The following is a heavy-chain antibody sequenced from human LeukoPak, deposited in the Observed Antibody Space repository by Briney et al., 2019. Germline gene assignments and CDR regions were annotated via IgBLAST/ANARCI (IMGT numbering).Heavy chain of an antibody. CDR1: GYSISSGYY. V-gene: IGHV4-38-2*01. D-gene: IGHD2-2*01. CDR3: ARSRNLGYCSSTSYVDWFDP. Sequence: SETLSLTCAVSGYSISSGYYWGWIRQPPGKGLEWIGSIYHSGSTYYNPSLKSRVTISVDTSKNQFSLKLSSVAVADTAVYYCARSRNLGYCSSTSYVDWFDPWGQGTLVTVSS. CDR2: IYHSGST. J-gene: IGHJ5*02.